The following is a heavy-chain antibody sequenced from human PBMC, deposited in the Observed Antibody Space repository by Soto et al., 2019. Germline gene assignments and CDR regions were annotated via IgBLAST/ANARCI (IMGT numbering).Heavy chain of an antibody. CDR1: GFTFNTYG. D-gene: IGHD3-3*01. J-gene: IGHJ6*02. CDR3: AKSYDFWSGYYRDYYGMDV. Sequence: QVQLVESGGGVVQPGRSLRLSCAASGFTFNTYGMHWVRQAPGKGLEWVAVISYGGSDTYYADSVKGRFIINRDNSKNTVYLQMNSLGAEDTAVYHCAKSYDFWSGYYRDYYGMDVWGQGTTVTVSS. CDR2: ISYGGSDT. V-gene: IGHV3-30*18.